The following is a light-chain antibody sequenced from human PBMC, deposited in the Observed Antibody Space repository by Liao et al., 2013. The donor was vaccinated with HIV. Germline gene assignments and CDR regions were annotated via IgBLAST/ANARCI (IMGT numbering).Light chain of an antibody. CDR3: QAWDSSTGDVG. Sequence: SDELTQPSSVSVSPGQTASITCSGDELGYKYASWYQQRPGQSPVLVIYQDTKRPSGIPERFSGSDSGNTATLTISGTQAMDEADYYCQAWDSSTGDVGFGGGTKLTVL. J-gene: IGLJ2*01. CDR1: ELGYKY. CDR2: QDT. V-gene: IGLV3-1*01.